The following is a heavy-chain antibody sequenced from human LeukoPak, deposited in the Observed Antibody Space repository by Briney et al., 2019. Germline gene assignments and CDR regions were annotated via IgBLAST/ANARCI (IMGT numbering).Heavy chain of an antibody. V-gene: IGHV3-30*18. D-gene: IGHD2-21*02. Sequence: GGSLRLSCAASGFTFSSYGMHWVRQAPGKGLEWVAVISYDGSSKYYADSVKGRFTISRDNSKNTLYLQMNSLRAEDTAVYYCAKRRDDCGGDCYPDYWGQGTLVTVSS. CDR3: AKRRDDCGGDCYPDY. J-gene: IGHJ4*02. CDR1: GFTFSSYG. CDR2: ISYDGSSK.